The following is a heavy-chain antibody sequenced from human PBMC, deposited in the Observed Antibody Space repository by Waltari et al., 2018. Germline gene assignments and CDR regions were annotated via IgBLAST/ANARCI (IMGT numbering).Heavy chain of an antibody. V-gene: IGHV1-2*02. CDR2: INPNTGGT. D-gene: IGHD2-15*01. CDR3: ARAGDEPDLGY. Sequence: QVQLVQSGAEVKKPGASVKVSCGASGYTFTRYHIHWVRQAPGRGLEWMGRINPNTGGTKFEQKFQGRVTLPRDTSIGTAYMELNALTFDDTALYYCARAGDEPDLGYWGPGTLVAVSS. CDR1: GYTFTRYH. J-gene: IGHJ4*02.